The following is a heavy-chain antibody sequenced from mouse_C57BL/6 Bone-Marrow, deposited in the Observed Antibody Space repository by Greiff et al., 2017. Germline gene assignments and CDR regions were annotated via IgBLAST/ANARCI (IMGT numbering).Heavy chain of an antibody. Sequence: QVTLKVCGPGLLQPSQTLSLTCSFSGFSLSTSGMGVGWIRQPSGKGLVWLAHIWWGDVKYYNPALKSRLTISKDTSKNQVFLKIANVHTADTATYYCARVLYYYGSWGYFDVWGTGTTVTVSS. V-gene: IGHV8-8*01. D-gene: IGHD1-1*01. J-gene: IGHJ1*03. CDR1: GFSLSTSGMG. CDR3: ARVLYYYGSWGYFDV. CDR2: IWWGDVK.